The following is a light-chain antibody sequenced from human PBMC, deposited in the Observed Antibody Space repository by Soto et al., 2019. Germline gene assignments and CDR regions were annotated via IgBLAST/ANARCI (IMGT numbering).Light chain of an antibody. V-gene: IGKV1-33*01. CDR3: QPDDQLLLT. CDR2: DAS. Sequence: DIQMTQSPSSLSASVGDRVTITCQASQDIDKFLNWYHQKPGKAPKLLIFDASKLEVGVPSRFSGSGSGTHFSLTIRGLPPEDRGTYFCQPDDQLLLTFGGGTRVEMK. J-gene: IGKJ4*01. CDR1: QDIDKF.